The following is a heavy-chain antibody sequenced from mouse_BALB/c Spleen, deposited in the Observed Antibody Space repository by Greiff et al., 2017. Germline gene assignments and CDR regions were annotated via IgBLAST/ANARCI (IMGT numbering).Heavy chain of an antibody. CDR3: ARPYNYGSSSWYFDV. D-gene: IGHD1-1*01. CDR2: IDPANGNT. Sequence: EVQRVESGAELVKPGASVKLSCTASGFNIKDTYMHWVKQRPEQGLEWIGRIDPANGNTKYDPKFQGKATITADTSSNTAYLQLSSLTSEDTAVYYCARPYNYGSSSWYFDVWGAGTTVTVSS. J-gene: IGHJ1*01. CDR1: GFNIKDTY. V-gene: IGHV14-3*02.